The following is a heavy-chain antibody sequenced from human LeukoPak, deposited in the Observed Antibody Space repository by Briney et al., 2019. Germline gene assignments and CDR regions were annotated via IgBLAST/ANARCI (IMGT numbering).Heavy chain of an antibody. CDR3: ARTGYCTNGVCYAHYYYYYMDV. Sequence: SVKVSCKASGGTLSSYTISWVRQAPGQGLEWMRRIIPILGIANYAQKFQGRVTITADKSTSTAYMELSSPRSEDTAVYYCARTGYCTNGVCYAHYYYYYMDVWGKGTTVTVSS. CDR2: IIPILGIA. D-gene: IGHD2-8*01. V-gene: IGHV1-69*02. CDR1: GGTLSSYT. J-gene: IGHJ6*03.